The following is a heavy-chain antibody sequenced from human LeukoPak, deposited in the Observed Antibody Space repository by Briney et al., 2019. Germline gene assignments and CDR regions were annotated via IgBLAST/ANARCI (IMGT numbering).Heavy chain of an antibody. D-gene: IGHD1-26*01. CDR2: ISGGGGTT. Sequence: GGSLRLSCAASGFTFSTYGMSWVRQAPGKGLEWVSGISGGGGTTYYADSVKDRFTISRDNSKNTLFLQMNSLRAEDTAVYYCAKAWSTWYFDYWGQGTLVTVSS. CDR1: GFTFSTYG. J-gene: IGHJ4*02. CDR3: AKAWSTWYFDY. V-gene: IGHV3-23*01.